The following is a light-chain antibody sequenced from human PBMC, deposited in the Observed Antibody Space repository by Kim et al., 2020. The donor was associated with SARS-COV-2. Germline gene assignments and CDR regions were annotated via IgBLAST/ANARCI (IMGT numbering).Light chain of an antibody. Sequence: SVSPGESATLSCRASQSVSSNLAWYQQKPGQAPRLLMFGVSTRATGIPARFSGSGSGTEFTLTISSLQSEDFAVYYCQQYNNWPLTFGGGTKLEI. CDR3: QQYNNWPLT. CDR1: QSVSSN. V-gene: IGKV3-15*01. J-gene: IGKJ4*01. CDR2: GVS.